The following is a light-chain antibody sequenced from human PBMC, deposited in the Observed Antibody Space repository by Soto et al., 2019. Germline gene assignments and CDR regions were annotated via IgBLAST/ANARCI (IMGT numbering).Light chain of an antibody. V-gene: IGLV2-8*01. Sequence: QSALTQPPSASGSPGQSVTISCTGTSSDVGGYNYVSWYQHHPGKAPKLMIYEVNKRPSGVSDRFSGSKSGNTASLTVSGLQAEDEADDYCSSYAGSNSLEVFGGGTKLTV. J-gene: IGLJ2*01. CDR3: SSYAGSNSLEV. CDR2: EVN. CDR1: SSDVGGYNY.